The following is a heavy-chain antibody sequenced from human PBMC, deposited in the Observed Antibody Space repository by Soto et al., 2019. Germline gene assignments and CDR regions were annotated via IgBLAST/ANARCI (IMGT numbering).Heavy chain of an antibody. CDR2: IYSGGST. CDR1: GFTVSSNY. V-gene: IGHV3-66*01. CDR3: ARDSKGWSGYYPDWYFDL. D-gene: IGHD3-3*01. Sequence: GGSLRLSCAASGFTVSSNYMSWVRQAPGKRLEWVSVIYSGGSTYYADSVKGRFTISRDNSKNTLYLQMNSLRAEDTAVYYCARDSKGWSGYYPDWYFDLWGRGTLVTVSS. J-gene: IGHJ2*01.